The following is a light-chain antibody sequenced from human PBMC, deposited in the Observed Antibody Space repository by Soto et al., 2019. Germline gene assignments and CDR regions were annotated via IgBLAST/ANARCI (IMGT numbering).Light chain of an antibody. CDR3: TSYAGTYSFFYV. CDR1: SSDVGAYNY. Sequence: SALTQPPSAPGSPGQSVTISCTGTSSDVGAYNYVSWYQQLPGKAPKLIIYEVSKRPSGVPDRFSGSKSGNTASLTVSGLQAEDEADYYCTSYAGTYSFFYVFGTGTKVTVL. CDR2: EVS. V-gene: IGLV2-8*01. J-gene: IGLJ1*01.